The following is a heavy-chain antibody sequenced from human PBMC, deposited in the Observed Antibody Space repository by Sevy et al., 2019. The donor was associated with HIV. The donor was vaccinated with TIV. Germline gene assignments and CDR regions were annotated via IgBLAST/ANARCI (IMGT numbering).Heavy chain of an antibody. D-gene: IGHD7-27*01. CDR1: GFTFNNYC. J-gene: IGHJ4*02. CDR3: ARSWDYWGQMGY. CDR2: IKQVGGDT. V-gene: IGHV3-7*03. Sequence: GGSLRLSCAASGFTFNNYCMTWVRQAPGKGLEWVANIKQVGGDTYYMESVKGRFNISRDKTKNSLYLQLNSLRAEDTAVYYCARSWDYWGQMGYWGQGTLVPSPQ.